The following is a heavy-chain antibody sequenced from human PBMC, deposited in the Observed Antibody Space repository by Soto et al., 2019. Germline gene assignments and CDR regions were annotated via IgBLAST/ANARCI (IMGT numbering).Heavy chain of an antibody. CDR1: GFTVTSYY. CDR3: ARDYYYGSGNYYLADYYHYGMDV. J-gene: IGHJ6*02. Sequence: GGSLRLSCAASGFTVTSYYMSWVRQAPGKGLEWVSLIYTGGNTNYADSVKGRFTISRDNSKNTLYLQMNSLRAEDTAVYYCARDYYYGSGNYYLADYYHYGMDVWGQGTTVTVSS. CDR2: IYTGGNT. V-gene: IGHV3-53*01. D-gene: IGHD3-10*01.